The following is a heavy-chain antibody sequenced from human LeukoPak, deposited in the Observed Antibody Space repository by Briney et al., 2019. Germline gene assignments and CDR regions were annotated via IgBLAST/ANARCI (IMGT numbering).Heavy chain of an antibody. CDR3: AKHSSGWLYFDY. D-gene: IGHD6-19*01. Sequence: PGGSLRLSCAASGFTFSRYAMSWVRQAPGKGLEWVSDISGSGGSTYYADSVKGRFTISRDNSKNTQYLQMNSLRAEDTAVYYCAKHSSGWLYFDYWGQGTLVTVSS. J-gene: IGHJ4*02. V-gene: IGHV3-23*01. CDR1: GFTFSRYA. CDR2: ISGSGGST.